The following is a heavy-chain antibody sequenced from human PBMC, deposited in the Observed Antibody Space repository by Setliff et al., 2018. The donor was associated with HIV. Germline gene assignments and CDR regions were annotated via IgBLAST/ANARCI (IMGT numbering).Heavy chain of an antibody. CDR1: GFTVSTYS. CDR2: LSRGGDNT. J-gene: IGHJ5*02. V-gene: IGHV3-64*04. CDR3: ASSGSGSYINWFGP. Sequence: GGSLRLSCLVSGFTVSTYSLNWARQAPGKRPEYVAALSRGGDNTKYADSVKGRFTISRDNAKNTLYLQMTSLRAEDTAVYYCASSGSGSYINWFGPWGQGTLVTVSS. D-gene: IGHD3-10*01.